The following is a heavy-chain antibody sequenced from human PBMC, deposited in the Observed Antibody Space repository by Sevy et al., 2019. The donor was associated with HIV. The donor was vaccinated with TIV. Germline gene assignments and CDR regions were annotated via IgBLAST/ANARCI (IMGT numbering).Heavy chain of an antibody. Sequence: GGSLRLSCAASGFTVSSNYMSWVRQAPGKGLEWVSVIYSCGSTYYADSVKGRFTISRDNSKNTLYLQMNSLRAEDTAVYYCARERGDYGDYGDYYYYGMDVWGQGTTVTVSS. J-gene: IGHJ6*02. CDR1: GFTVSSNY. CDR2: IYSCGST. CDR3: ARERGDYGDYGDYYYYGMDV. V-gene: IGHV3-53*01. D-gene: IGHD4-17*01.